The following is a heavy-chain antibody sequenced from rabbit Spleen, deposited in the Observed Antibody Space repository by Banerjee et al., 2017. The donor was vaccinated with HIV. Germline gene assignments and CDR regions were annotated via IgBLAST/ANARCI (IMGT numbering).Heavy chain of an antibody. CDR2: IEAGGSGFT. CDR3: ARFYAGYGDFGYAAM. D-gene: IGHD7-1*01. J-gene: IGHJ6*01. CDR1: GVSFSVSSY. V-gene: IGHV1S40*01. Sequence: QSLEESGGDLVKPGASLTLTCIASGVSFSVSSYMCWVRQAPGKGLEWIACIEAGGSGFTYFASWAKGRFTISKTSSITVALQMTSLTAADTATYFCARFYAGYGDFGYAAMWGPGTLVTVS.